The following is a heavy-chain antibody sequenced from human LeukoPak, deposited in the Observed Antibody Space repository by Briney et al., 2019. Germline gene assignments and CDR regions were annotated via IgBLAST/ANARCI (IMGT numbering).Heavy chain of an antibody. CDR1: GFTVSSNY. J-gene: IGHJ4*02. D-gene: IGHD1-26*01. CDR2: IYSGGST. V-gene: IGHV3-53*01. CDR3: GRVGGSYYYFDY. Sequence: GGSLRLSCAASGFTVSSNYMSWVRQAPGKGLEWVSVIYSGGSTHYTDSVKGRFTISRDNSKSTLYLQMNSLTAEDTAVYYCGRVGGSYYYFDYWGQGTLVTVSS.